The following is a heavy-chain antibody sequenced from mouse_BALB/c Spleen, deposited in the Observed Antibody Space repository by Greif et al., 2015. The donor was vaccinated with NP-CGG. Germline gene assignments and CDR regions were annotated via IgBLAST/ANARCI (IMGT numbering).Heavy chain of an antibody. CDR3: ARNDGYYGRYFDV. CDR2: ISSGSSTI. J-gene: IGHJ1*01. CDR1: GFTFSSFG. V-gene: IGHV5-17*02. Sequence: EVHLVESGGGLVQPGGSRKLSCAASGFTFSSFGMHWVRQAPEKGLEWVAYISSGSSTIYYADTVKGRFTISRDNPKNTLFLQMTSLRSEGTAMYYCARNDGYYGRYFDVWGAGTSVTVSS. D-gene: IGHD2-3*01.